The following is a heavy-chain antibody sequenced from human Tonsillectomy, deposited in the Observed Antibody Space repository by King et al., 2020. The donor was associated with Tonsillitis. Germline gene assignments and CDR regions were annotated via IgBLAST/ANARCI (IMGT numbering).Heavy chain of an antibody. Sequence: VQLVESGGGLVKPGGSLRLSCAASGFTFSSYIMNWVRQAPGNGLEVVSSISSSSIYIYYADSVKGRFTISRDNAKKSPYLQMNSLRAEDTAVYYCARDASVYYFDSWGQGTLVTVSS. CDR1: GFTFSSYI. V-gene: IGHV3-21*01. CDR3: ARDASVYYFDS. CDR2: ISSSSIYI. J-gene: IGHJ4*02. D-gene: IGHD5/OR15-5a*01.